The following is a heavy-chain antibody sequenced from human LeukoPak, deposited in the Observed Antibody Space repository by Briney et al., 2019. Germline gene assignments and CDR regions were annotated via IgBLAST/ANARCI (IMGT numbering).Heavy chain of an antibody. D-gene: IGHD6-13*01. CDR2: ISSSGSTI. J-gene: IGHJ4*02. CDR1: GFTFSDYY. Sequence: GGSLRLSCAASGFTFSDYYMSWIRQAPGKGLEWVSYISSSGSTIYYADSVKGRFTISRDNAKNSLYLQMNSLRAEDTAVYYCASQATTFSSFYSWGQGTLVTVSS. V-gene: IGHV3-11*01. CDR3: ASQATTFSSFYS.